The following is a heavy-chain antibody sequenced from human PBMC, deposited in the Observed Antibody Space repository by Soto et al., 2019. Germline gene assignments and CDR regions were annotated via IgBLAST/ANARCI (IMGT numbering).Heavy chain of an antibody. CDR3: ATRAADYDFWSGYYSYYYYMDV. J-gene: IGHJ6*03. CDR2: ISGSGGST. CDR1: GFTFSSYA. Sequence: PGGSLRLSCAASGFTFSSYAMSWVRQAPGKGLEWVSAISGSGGSTYYADSVKGRFTISRDNSKNTLYLQMNSLRAEDTAVYYCATRAADYDFWSGYYSYYYYMDVWGKGPRSPSP. D-gene: IGHD3-3*01. V-gene: IGHV3-23*01.